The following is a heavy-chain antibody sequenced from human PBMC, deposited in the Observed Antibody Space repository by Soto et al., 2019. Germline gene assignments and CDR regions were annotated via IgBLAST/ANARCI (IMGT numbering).Heavy chain of an antibody. D-gene: IGHD3-10*01. Sequence: ASVQVSCKASGYTFTSYGISWVRQAPGQGLEWMGWISAYNGNTNYAQKLQGRVTMTTDTSTSTAYMELRSLRSDDTAVYYCARSVYYGSVHPMDVWGKGTTVTVST. CDR1: GYTFTSYG. CDR2: ISAYNGNT. CDR3: ARSVYYGSVHPMDV. V-gene: IGHV1-18*01. J-gene: IGHJ6*04.